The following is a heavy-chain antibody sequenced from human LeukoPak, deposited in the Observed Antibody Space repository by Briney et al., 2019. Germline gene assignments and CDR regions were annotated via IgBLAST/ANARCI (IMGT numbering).Heavy chain of an antibody. J-gene: IGHJ3*02. V-gene: IGHV3-30*02. CDR3: ARGGYDILTGYYTGFGDAFDI. D-gene: IGHD3-9*01. CDR2: IRYDGTNK. CDR1: GFTFSSYA. Sequence: GGSLRLSCAASGFTFSSYAMHWVRQAPGKGLEWVTFIRYDGTNKYYADSVKGRFTISRDNSKNTLYLQMGSLRAEDMAVYYCARGGYDILTGYYTGFGDAFDIWGQGTMVTVSS.